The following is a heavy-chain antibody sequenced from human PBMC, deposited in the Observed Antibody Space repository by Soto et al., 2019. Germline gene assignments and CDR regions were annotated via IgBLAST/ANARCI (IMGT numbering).Heavy chain of an antibody. Sequence: SETLSLTCIVAGGSISSSSSYWVWIRHPPGKGLEWIGSIYYSGSTYYNPSLKSRVTISVDTSKNQFSLKLSSVTAADTAVFYCARHRARNWFDPCGQGTLVTVSS. D-gene: IGHD6-6*01. CDR2: IYYSGST. CDR1: GGSISSSSSY. V-gene: IGHV4-39*01. J-gene: IGHJ5*02. CDR3: ARHRARNWFDP.